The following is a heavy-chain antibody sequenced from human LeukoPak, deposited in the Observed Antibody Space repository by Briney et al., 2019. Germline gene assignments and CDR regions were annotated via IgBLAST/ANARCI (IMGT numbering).Heavy chain of an antibody. V-gene: IGHV1-2*04. Sequence: ASVKVSCKASGYTFTSYYMHWVRQAPGQGLEWMGWINPNSGGTNYAQKFQGWVTMTRDTSISTAYMELSRLRSDDTAVYYCARSDCSGGSCYSDYWGQGTLVTVSS. CDR3: ARSDCSGGSCYSDY. J-gene: IGHJ4*02. CDR2: INPNSGGT. D-gene: IGHD2-15*01. CDR1: GYTFTSYY.